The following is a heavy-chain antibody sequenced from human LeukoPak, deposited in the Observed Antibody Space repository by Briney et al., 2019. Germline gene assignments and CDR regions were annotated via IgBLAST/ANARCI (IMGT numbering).Heavy chain of an antibody. D-gene: IGHD1-14*01. CDR1: GGSISSGNYY. Sequence: PSETLSLTCTVSGGSISSGNYYWSWIRQSPGKGLEWIGYIYYSGSVFYNPSLESRIIISLDTSKNQFSLKVTSLTAADSAVYYCARKTRTWSNWFDPWGQGTLVTVSS. CDR3: ARKTRTWSNWFDP. CDR2: IYYSGSV. V-gene: IGHV4-30-4*01. J-gene: IGHJ5*02.